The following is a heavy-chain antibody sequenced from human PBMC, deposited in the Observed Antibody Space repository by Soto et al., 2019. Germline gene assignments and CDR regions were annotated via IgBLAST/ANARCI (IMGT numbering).Heavy chain of an antibody. CDR3: AKSEPDNGYVKFFSFY. J-gene: IGHJ4*02. CDR1: GFPFSSYA. CDR2: ISDSGGST. Sequence: EVQLLESGGGLVQPGGSLRLSCAASGFPFSSYAMSWVRQAPGKGLEWVSAISDSGGSTYYADSVKGRFTISRDNSKNTLYLQMNSLKTEDTAIYYCAKSEPDNGYVKFFSFYWGQGTLVTVSS. V-gene: IGHV3-23*01. D-gene: IGHD5-12*01.